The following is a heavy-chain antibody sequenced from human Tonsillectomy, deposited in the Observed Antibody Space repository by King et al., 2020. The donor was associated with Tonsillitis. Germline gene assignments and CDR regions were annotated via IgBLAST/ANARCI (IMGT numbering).Heavy chain of an antibody. J-gene: IGHJ4*02. Sequence: VQLVESGGGVVQPGGSLRLSCAASGFTFSNYWMSWVRQAPGKGLEWVANIKKDGIEKYYVGSVKGRFTISRDNAKNSLYLQMNSLRAEDTAVYYCASYTGSHSFDCWGQGTLVTVSS. CDR2: IKKDGIEK. V-gene: IGHV3-7*01. D-gene: IGHD1-26*01. CDR3: ASYTGSHSFDC. CDR1: GFTFSNYW.